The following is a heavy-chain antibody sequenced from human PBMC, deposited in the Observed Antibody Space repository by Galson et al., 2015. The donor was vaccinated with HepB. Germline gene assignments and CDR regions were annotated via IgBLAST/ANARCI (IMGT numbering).Heavy chain of an antibody. CDR1: GYTFTSYG. Sequence: SVKVSCKASGYTFTSYGISWVRQAPGQGLEWMGWISAYNGNTNYAQKLQGRVTMTTDTSTSTAYMGLRSLRSDDTAVYYCARVREGQWLVSRPFDYWGQGTLVTVSS. V-gene: IGHV1-18*04. J-gene: IGHJ4*02. CDR3: ARVREGQWLVSRPFDY. CDR2: ISAYNGNT. D-gene: IGHD6-19*01.